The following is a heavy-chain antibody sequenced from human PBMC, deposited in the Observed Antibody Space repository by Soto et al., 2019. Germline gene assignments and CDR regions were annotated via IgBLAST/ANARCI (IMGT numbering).Heavy chain of an antibody. J-gene: IGHJ4*02. D-gene: IGHD6-6*01. CDR2: IIPIFGTA. V-gene: IGHV1-69*06. Sequence: QVQLVQSGAEVKKPGSSVKVSCTASGGTFSSYAISWVRQAPGQGLEWMGGIIPIFGTANYAQKFQGRVTITADKSTSTAYMELSSLRSEDTAVYYCARGELEYSSSSYPLRYWGQGTLVTVSS. CDR1: GGTFSSYA. CDR3: ARGELEYSSSSYPLRY.